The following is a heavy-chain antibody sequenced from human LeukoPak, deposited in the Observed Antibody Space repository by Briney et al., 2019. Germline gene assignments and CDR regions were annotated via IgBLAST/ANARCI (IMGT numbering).Heavy chain of an antibody. CDR2: IYYSGST. V-gene: IGHV4-59*01. D-gene: IGHD5-24*01. CDR3: ARSGEMATIFNWFDP. CDR1: GGSISSYY. Sequence: SETLSLTCTVSGGSISSYYWSWIRQPPGKGLEWIGYIYYSGSTNYNPSLKSRVTISVDTSKNQFSLKLSSATAADTAVYYCARSGEMATIFNWFDPWGQGTLVTVSS. J-gene: IGHJ5*02.